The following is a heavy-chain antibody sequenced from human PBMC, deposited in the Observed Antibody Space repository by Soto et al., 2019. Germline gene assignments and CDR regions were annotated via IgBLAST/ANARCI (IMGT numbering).Heavy chain of an antibody. D-gene: IGHD5-18*01. J-gene: IGHJ4*02. CDR2: INHSGST. Sequence: QVQLQQWGAGLLKPSETLSLTCAVYGGSFSGYYWSWIRQPPGKGLEWIGEINHSGSTNYNPSLKSRVTLSVDTSKNQFPLKLSSVTAADTAVYYCARGRTQLWANRRYYFDYWGQGTLVTVSS. V-gene: IGHV4-34*01. CDR3: ARGRTQLWANRRYYFDY. CDR1: GGSFSGYY.